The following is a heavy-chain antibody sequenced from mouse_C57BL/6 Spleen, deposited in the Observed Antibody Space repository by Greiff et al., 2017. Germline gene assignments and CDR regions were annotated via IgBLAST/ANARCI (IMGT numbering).Heavy chain of an antibody. CDR3: ARHGGPYGSSSWFAY. J-gene: IGHJ3*01. V-gene: IGHV1-62-2*01. D-gene: IGHD1-1*01. CDR2: LYPGSGSI. Sequence: VQLKESGAELVTPGASVQLSCKASGYTFTEYTIHWVKQRSGKGLEWIGWLYPGSGSIKYYEKFKDKATLTADKSSRTVYMVLSRLTSGDSAVYFCARHGGPYGSSSWFAYWGQGTLVTVSA. CDR1: GYTFTEYT.